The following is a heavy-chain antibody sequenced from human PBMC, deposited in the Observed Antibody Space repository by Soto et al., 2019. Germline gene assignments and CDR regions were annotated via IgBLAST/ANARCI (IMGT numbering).Heavy chain of an antibody. CDR1: GYTFSDYY. Sequence: ASVKVSCKASGYTFSDYYMHWVRQAPGQGLEWMGWINANSGGTTYAQKFQGRVTMTRDTSTSTAYMELSRLSSDDTAIYYCARLQIEVAGTNWGQGTLVTVSS. D-gene: IGHD6-19*01. V-gene: IGHV1-2*02. CDR2: INANSGGT. J-gene: IGHJ4*02. CDR3: ARLQIEVAGTN.